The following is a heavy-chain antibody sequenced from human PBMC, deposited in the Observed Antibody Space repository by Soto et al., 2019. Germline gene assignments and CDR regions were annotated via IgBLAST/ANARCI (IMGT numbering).Heavy chain of an antibody. V-gene: IGHV3-30*18. CDR1: GFTFSSYA. CDR3: AKDRTTVADSYFDY. CDR2: ISYDGRDK. Sequence: LRLSCAASGFTFSSYAMHWVRQAPGEGLEWVAVISYDGRDKYHADSVKGRFTISRDNSKNTLYLLMNSLRAEDTAVYYCAKDRTTVADSYFDYWGQGNLVTVSS. J-gene: IGHJ4*02. D-gene: IGHD6-19*01.